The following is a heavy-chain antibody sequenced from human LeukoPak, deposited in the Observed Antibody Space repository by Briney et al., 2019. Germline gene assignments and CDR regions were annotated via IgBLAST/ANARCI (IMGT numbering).Heavy chain of an antibody. CDR2: ISGSGGST. CDR1: WFTFSSYA. CDR3: AKGLGRAVVDFDY. V-gene: IGHV3-23*01. D-gene: IGHD6-19*01. J-gene: IGHJ4*02. Sequence: GSLRLFCATSWFTFSSYAMSWVRQAPGEGLGWVSAISGSGGSTYYADSVKGRFTISRDNSKNTLYLQMNSLRAEDTAVYYCAKGLGRAVVDFDYWGQGTLVTVSS.